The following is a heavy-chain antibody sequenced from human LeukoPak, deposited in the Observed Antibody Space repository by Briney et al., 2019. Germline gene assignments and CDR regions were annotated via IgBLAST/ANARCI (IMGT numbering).Heavy chain of an antibody. D-gene: IGHD3-22*01. CDR2: IKSKTDGGTT. V-gene: IGHV3-15*01. J-gene: IGHJ4*02. CDR1: GFTFSNAW. Sequence: GGSLRLSCAASGFTFSNAWMSRVRQAPGKGLEWVGRIKSKTDGGTTDYAAPVKGRFTISRDDSKNTLYLQMNSLKTEDTAVYYCTTGGLYSDYYDSSGYDYWGQGTLVTVSS. CDR3: TTGGLYSDYYDSSGYDY.